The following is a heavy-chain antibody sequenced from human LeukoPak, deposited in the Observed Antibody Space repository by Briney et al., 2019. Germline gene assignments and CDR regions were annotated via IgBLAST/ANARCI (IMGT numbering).Heavy chain of an antibody. CDR3: ARDDFWSGYPPFDY. J-gene: IGHJ4*02. CDR2: ISAYNGDT. Sequence: ASVKVSCKASGYTFTSYGISWVRQAPGQGLEWMGWISAYNGDTKYAQKLLGRVTMTTDTSTSIAYMELRSLRSDDTAVYYCARDDFWSGYPPFDYWGQGTLVTVSS. D-gene: IGHD3-3*01. V-gene: IGHV1-18*01. CDR1: GYTFTSYG.